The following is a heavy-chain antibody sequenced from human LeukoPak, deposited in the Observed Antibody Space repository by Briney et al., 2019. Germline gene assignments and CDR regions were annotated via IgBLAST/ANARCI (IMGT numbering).Heavy chain of an antibody. V-gene: IGHV4-39*01. J-gene: IGHJ3*02. CDR2: IYYTGST. CDR3: ARPMPYYYDSSGYYYDAFDI. Sequence: SDTLSLTCTVSGGSISSYYWGWLRQPPGKGLEWIGSIYYTGSTYYNPSLKSRVTISVDTSKDQFSLKLSSVTAADTAVYYCARPMPYYYDSSGYYYDAFDIWGQGRMVTVSS. D-gene: IGHD3-22*01. CDR1: GGSISSYY.